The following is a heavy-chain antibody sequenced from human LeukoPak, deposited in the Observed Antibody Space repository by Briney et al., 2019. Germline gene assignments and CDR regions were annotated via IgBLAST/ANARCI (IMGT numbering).Heavy chain of an antibody. V-gene: IGHV4-31*03. CDR3: ARGVKRSNHKQWLVRRYYFDY. J-gene: IGHJ4*02. Sequence: SETLSLTCTVSGGSISSGGYYWSWIRQHPGKGLEWIGYIYYSGSTYYNPSLKSRVTISVDTSKNQFSLKLSSVTAADTAVYYCARGVKRSNHKQWLVRRYYFDYWGQGTLVTVSS. CDR1: GGSISSGGYY. D-gene: IGHD6-19*01. CDR2: IYYSGST.